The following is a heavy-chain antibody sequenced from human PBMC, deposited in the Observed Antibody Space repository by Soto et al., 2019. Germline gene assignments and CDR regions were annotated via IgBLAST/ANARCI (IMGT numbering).Heavy chain of an antibody. Sequence: SETLSLTCTVSGGSISSSSYYWGWIRQPPGKGLEWIGSIYYSGSTYYNPSLKSRVTISVDTSKNQFSLKLSSVTAADTAVYYCASQGDSGWYPLDYWGQGALVTVSS. V-gene: IGHV4-39*01. CDR2: IYYSGST. D-gene: IGHD6-19*01. CDR1: GGSISSSSYY. J-gene: IGHJ4*02. CDR3: ASQGDSGWYPLDY.